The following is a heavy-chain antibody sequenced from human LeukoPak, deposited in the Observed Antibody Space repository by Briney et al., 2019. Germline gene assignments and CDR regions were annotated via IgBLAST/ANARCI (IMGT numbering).Heavy chain of an antibody. CDR2: ISSSGWTI. J-gene: IGHJ5*02. CDR1: GFTFSTYT. Sequence: GGSLRLSCEASGFTFSTYTMNWIRQAPGKGLEGISYISSSGWTIYYSDSVKGRITVSRDNAKNSLSLQMSSLRTEDTAIYFCARGDYAPSWGQGTLVTVSS. CDR3: ARGDYAPS. D-gene: IGHD4-17*01. V-gene: IGHV3-48*04.